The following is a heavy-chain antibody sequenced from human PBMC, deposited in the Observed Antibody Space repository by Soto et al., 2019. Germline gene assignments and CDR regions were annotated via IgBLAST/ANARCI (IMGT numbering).Heavy chain of an antibody. CDR3: AREGYTFDI. CDR2: MNPNSGNT. Sequence: ASVKVSCQASGYTFPSFYINLVRQAPGQGLEWMGWMNPNSGNTGYAQKFQGRVTLTRNTSISTAYMELSSLISEDTAVYYCAREGYTFDIWGQGTMVTVSS. CDR1: GYTFPSFY. J-gene: IGHJ3*02. D-gene: IGHD2-2*02. V-gene: IGHV1-8*01.